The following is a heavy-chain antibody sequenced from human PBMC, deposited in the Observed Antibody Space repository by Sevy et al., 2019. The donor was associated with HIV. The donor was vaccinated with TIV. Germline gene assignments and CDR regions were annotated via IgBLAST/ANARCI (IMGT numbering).Heavy chain of an antibody. D-gene: IGHD2-8*01. CDR1: GFTFSNYF. Sequence: GGSLRLSCAASGFTFSNYFMSWIRQAPGKGLEWISYISLSGSTIYYADSVKGRFTISRDNAENSLYLQMNSLRAEETACYYCARENRHCTNGVCYGYYGMDVWGQGTTVTVSS. CDR2: ISLSGSTI. V-gene: IGHV3-11*01. J-gene: IGHJ6*02. CDR3: ARENRHCTNGVCYGYYGMDV.